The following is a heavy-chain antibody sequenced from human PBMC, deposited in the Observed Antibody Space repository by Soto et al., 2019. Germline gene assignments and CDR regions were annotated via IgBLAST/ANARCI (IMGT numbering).Heavy chain of an antibody. CDR1: GFTVSSNY. CDR3: ARVPNDFWSGPNFGWFDP. D-gene: IGHD3-3*01. CDR2: IYSGGST. V-gene: IGHV3-53*04. Sequence: GGSLRLSCAASGFTVSSNYMSWVRQAPGKGLEWVSVIYSGGSTYYADSVKGRFTISRHNSKNTLYLQMNSLRAEDTAVYYCARVPNDFWSGPNFGWFDPWGQGTLVTVSS. J-gene: IGHJ5*02.